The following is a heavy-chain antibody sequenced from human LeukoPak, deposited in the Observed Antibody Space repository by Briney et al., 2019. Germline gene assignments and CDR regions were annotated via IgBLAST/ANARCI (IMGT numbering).Heavy chain of an antibody. CDR2: IIPIFGTA. Sequence: GSSVKLSCKALQGTLSSYAIRWGRRAPGQRLKWMGGIIPIFGTANYEQKFQGRVTITTDESTSTAYMELSSVRSEDTAVYYCARDRGYSSSWGWFDPWGQGTLVTVSS. D-gene: IGHD6-13*01. V-gene: IGHV1-69*05. CDR3: ARDRGYSSSWGWFDP. J-gene: IGHJ5*02. CDR1: QGTLSSYA.